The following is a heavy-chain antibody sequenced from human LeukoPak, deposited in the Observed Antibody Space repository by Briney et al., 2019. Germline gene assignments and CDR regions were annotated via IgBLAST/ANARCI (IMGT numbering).Heavy chain of an antibody. CDR1: GFTFSSYG. Sequence: GGSLRLSCAASGFTFSSYGMSWVRQAPGKGLEWVSDISGSGGSTYYAESVKGRFTISRDNSKYTLYLQMNSLRVEDTAVYYCAAGSGSYYKATSWGQGTLVTVSS. V-gene: IGHV3-23*01. CDR3: AAGSGSYYKATS. CDR2: ISGSGGST. J-gene: IGHJ5*02. D-gene: IGHD3-10*01.